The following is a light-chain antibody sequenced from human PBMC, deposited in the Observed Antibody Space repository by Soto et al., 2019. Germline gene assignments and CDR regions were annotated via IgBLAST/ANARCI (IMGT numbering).Light chain of an antibody. V-gene: IGKV3-11*01. CDR2: GVS. J-gene: IGKJ2*02. CDR3: QQRSEWPLCT. CDR1: QSVSSY. Sequence: EVILTQSPGTLSLSPGDRATLSCRASQSVSSYLAWYQQKPGQAPRLLIYGVSNRATGIPARFSGSGSGTDFTLTISSLEPEDFAVYFCQQRSEWPLCTFGQGTKLEIK.